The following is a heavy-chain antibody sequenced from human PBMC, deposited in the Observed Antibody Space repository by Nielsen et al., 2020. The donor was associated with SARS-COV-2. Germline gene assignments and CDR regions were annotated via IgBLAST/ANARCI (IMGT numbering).Heavy chain of an antibody. D-gene: IGHD6-19*01. J-gene: IGHJ5*02. CDR2: ISWNSGSI. CDR1: GFTFAHYA. V-gene: IGHV3-9*01. CDR3: AKDIEQWLLVDGYRRFDP. Sequence: SLKISCAAFGFTFAHYAMHWVRQAPGKGMEWVSGISWNSGSIGYADSVKGRFTISRDNAKNSLYLQMNSLRAEDTALYYCAKDIEQWLLVDGYRRFDPWGQGTLVTVSS.